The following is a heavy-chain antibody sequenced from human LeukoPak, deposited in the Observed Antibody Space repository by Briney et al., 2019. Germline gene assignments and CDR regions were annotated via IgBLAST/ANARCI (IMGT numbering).Heavy chain of an antibody. D-gene: IGHD3-10*01. CDR1: GGSFSGYY. CDR2: INHSGST. V-gene: IGHV4-34*01. J-gene: IGHJ5*02. CDR3: ARVRDYYGSGSGWFDP. Sequence: PSETLSLTCAVYGGSFSGYYWSWIRQPPGKGLEWIGEINHSGSTNYNPSLKSRVTISVDTSNNQFSLKLSSVTAADTGVYYCARVRDYYGSGSGWFDPWGQGTLVTVSS.